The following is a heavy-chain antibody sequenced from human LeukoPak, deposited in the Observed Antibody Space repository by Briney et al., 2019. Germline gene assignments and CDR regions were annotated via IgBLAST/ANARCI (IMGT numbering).Heavy chain of an antibody. CDR3: TTRPGYRSGDTCGF. D-gene: IGHD2-15*01. V-gene: IGHV3-15*01. CDR2: IKSKINGGAI. CDR1: GLIFTKAW. J-gene: IGHJ4*01. Sequence: PGGSLRLSCTASGLIFTKAWMSWVRQAPGKGLEWVGRIKSKINGGAIDYAAPVKGRFTISRDDSENTLYLQMDSLKTEDTAVYYCTTRPGYRSGDTCGFWGQGTLVTVSS.